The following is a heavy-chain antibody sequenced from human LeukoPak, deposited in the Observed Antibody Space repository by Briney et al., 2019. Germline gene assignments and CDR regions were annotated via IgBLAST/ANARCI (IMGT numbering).Heavy chain of an antibody. CDR3: ARGGVDY. Sequence: PGGSLRLSCDASGFTFSSYWMHWARQAPGKGLVWVSRIKSDGSSTTYAVTVKGRFTISRDNAKTTLYLQMNSLRAEDTAVYYCARGGVDYWGQGTLVTVSS. J-gene: IGHJ4*02. CDR1: GFTFSSYW. CDR2: IKSDGSST. D-gene: IGHD3-16*01. V-gene: IGHV3-74*01.